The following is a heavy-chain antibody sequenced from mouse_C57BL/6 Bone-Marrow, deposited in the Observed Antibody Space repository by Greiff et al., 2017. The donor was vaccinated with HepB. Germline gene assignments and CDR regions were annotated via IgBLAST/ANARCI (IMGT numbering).Heavy chain of an antibody. CDR3: ARGDYDYDAWYFDV. V-gene: IGHV1-64*01. D-gene: IGHD2-4*01. J-gene: IGHJ1*03. CDR1: GYTFTSYW. Sequence: VQLQQPGAELVKPGASVKLSCKASGYTFTSYWMHWVKQRPGQGLEWIGMIHPNSGSTNYNEKFKSKATLTVDKSSSTAYMQLSSLTSEDSAVYYCARGDYDYDAWYFDVWGTGTTVTVSS. CDR2: IHPNSGST.